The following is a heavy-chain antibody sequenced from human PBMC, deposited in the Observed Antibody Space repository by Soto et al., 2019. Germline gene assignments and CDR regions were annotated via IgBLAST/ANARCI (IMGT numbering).Heavy chain of an antibody. J-gene: IGHJ4*02. CDR1: GITVSNNY. CDR2: ISPAGDT. D-gene: IGHD3-10*01. Sequence: EVQLVESRGGVVQPGGSLRLSCAASGITVSNNYMSWFRQAPGKGLEWVSAISPAGDTYYADSVKGRFTISRDNSKNTLYFQMNSLIAEDTAVYYCARDPPGSGSYCYDYWGQGTLVTVSS. CDR3: ARDPPGSGSYCYDY. V-gene: IGHV3-66*01.